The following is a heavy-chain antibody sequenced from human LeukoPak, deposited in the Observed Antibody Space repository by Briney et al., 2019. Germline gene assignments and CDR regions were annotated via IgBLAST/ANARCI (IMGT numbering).Heavy chain of an antibody. CDR3: ARRGFIQLWLRGGWFDP. D-gene: IGHD5-18*01. Sequence: SETLSLTCTVSGGSISSYDWSWIRQPAGKGLEWIGYIYYSGSTNYNPSPKSRVTISVDTSKNQFSLKLSSVTAADTAVYYCARRGFIQLWLRGGWFDPWGQGTLVTVSS. CDR2: IYYSGST. V-gene: IGHV4-59*12. CDR1: GGSISSYD. J-gene: IGHJ5*02.